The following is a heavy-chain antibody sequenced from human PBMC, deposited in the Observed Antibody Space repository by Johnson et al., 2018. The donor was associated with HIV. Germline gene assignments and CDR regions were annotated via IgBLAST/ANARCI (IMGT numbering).Heavy chain of an antibody. CDR3: AREHSRVIYNDAFDI. CDR1: GLTFGSYP. Sequence: QVQLVESGGGVVQPGRSLRLSCAASGLTFGSYPLHWVRQAPGRGLEWVAVISYDGSNKYYADSVKGRFTISRDNSKNTLYLQMNSLRAEDTAVYYFAREHSRVIYNDAFDIWGQGTMVTVSS. V-gene: IGHV3-30*04. J-gene: IGHJ3*02. CDR2: ISYDGSNK. D-gene: IGHD3-16*02.